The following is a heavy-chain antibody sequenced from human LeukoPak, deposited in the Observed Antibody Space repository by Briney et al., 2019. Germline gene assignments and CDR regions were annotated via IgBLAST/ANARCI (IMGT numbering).Heavy chain of an antibody. CDR1: GGSISSSIHY. V-gene: IGHV4-39*01. CDR3: ARGPTVTTDY. Sequence: SETLSLTCTVSGGSISSSIHYWGWFCQPPGKGLEWIGYIYYSGSSFCNPSLKSRVTMSVDTSKNQFSLRLNSVTAADTAVYYCARGPTVTTDYWGQGTLVTVSS. D-gene: IGHD4-17*01. J-gene: IGHJ4*02. CDR2: IYYSGSS.